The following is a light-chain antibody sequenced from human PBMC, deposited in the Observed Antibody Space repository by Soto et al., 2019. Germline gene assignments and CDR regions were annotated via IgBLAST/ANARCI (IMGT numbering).Light chain of an antibody. CDR3: KQFGGSARK. Sequence: EMVLTQSPGTLSLSPGERATLSCRASQGVSSTYLAWYQQKPGKAPRLLIYGASFRATGIPDRFSGSGSGTDFALNISILEPEHFAVYSCKQFGGSARKFGKQTKVEIK. V-gene: IGKV3-20*01. CDR1: QGVSSTY. J-gene: IGKJ1*01. CDR2: GAS.